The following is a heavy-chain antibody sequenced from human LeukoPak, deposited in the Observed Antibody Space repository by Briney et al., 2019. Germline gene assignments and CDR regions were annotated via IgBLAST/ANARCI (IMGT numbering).Heavy chain of an antibody. Sequence: ASVKVSCKASGYTFTGYYMHWVRQAPGQGLEWMGWINPNSGGTNYAQKFQGRVTITADKSTSTAYMELSSLRSEDTAVYYCAQPTSGSTGFDYWGQGTLVTVSS. CDR1: GYTFTGYY. CDR2: INPNSGGT. CDR3: AQPTSGSTGFDY. J-gene: IGHJ4*02. V-gene: IGHV1-2*02. D-gene: IGHD1-26*01.